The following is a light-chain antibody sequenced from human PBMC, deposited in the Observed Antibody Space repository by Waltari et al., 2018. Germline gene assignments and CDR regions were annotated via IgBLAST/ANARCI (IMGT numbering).Light chain of an antibody. CDR2: DVS. Sequence: QSALPQPASVPGSPGQSITVSCIGTSNDIGSYNFVPWFQQHPGRAPNLMIYDVSARPLGVSNRFSGSKSGNTASLTISGLQAEDEADYYCFSYAGSNSFAFGGGTRVTVL. J-gene: IGLJ2*01. CDR3: FSYAGSNSFA. V-gene: IGLV2-23*02. CDR1: SNDIGSYNF.